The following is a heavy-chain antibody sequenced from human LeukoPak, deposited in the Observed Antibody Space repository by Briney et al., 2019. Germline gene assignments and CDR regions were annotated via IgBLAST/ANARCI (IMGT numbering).Heavy chain of an antibody. CDR3: ARHNPSRYNFWSGYYGAFDI. Sequence: GESLRISCRGSGYSFNMYWIGWVRQMPGKGLDWMGIIYPDDSHTRYSPSFQGQVTISVDKSISTAYLQWSSLKASDTAMYYCARHNPSRYNFWSGYYGAFDIWGQGTMVTVSS. V-gene: IGHV5-51*01. CDR1: GYSFNMYW. J-gene: IGHJ3*02. CDR2: IYPDDSHT. D-gene: IGHD3-3*01.